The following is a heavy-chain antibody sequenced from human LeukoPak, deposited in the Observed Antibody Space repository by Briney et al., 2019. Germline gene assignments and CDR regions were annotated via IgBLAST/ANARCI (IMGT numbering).Heavy chain of an antibody. Sequence: PSETLSLTCTVSGGSISSSSYYWGWIRQPPGKGLEWIGSIYYSGSTYYNPSLKSRVTISVDTSKNQFSLKLSSVTAADTAVYYCARDSFRWDSDVWGKGTTVTVSS. CDR1: GGSISSSSYY. CDR2: IYYSGST. D-gene: IGHD3-22*01. V-gene: IGHV4-39*07. CDR3: ARDSFRWDSDV. J-gene: IGHJ6*04.